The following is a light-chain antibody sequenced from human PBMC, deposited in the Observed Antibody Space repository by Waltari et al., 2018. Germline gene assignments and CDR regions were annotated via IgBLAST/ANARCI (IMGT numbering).Light chain of an antibody. J-gene: IGKJ1*01. Sequence: DIQVTQSPSTLSASVGDRVTITCRASESLSIWLAWFQQKPGKAPKLLIYEASTLESGFPSRFSGSASGTEFTLTISSLQPDDLATYYCQQYKTSPWTFGRGTKVEIE. CDR1: ESLSIW. CDR3: QQYKTSPWT. V-gene: IGKV1-5*03. CDR2: EAS.